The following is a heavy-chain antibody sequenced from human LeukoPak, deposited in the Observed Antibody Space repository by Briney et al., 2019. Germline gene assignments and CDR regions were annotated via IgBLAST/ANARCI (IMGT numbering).Heavy chain of an antibody. D-gene: IGHD3-9*01. CDR2: ISSNGGST. V-gene: IGHV3-64*01. Sequence: GGSLRLSCAASGFTFSSYAMHWVRQAPGKGLEYVSAISSNGGSTYYANSVKGRFTISRDNSKNTLYLQMGSLRAEDTAVYYCARGSRPVYNLLTGKRYFDYWGQGILLTVSS. CDR1: GFTFSSYA. CDR3: ARGSRPVYNLLTGKRYFDY. J-gene: IGHJ4*02.